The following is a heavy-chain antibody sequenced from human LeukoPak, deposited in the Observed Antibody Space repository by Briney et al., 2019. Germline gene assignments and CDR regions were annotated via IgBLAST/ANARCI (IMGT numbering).Heavy chain of an antibody. CDR2: ISYDESNK. D-gene: IGHD3-10*01. V-gene: IGHV3-30-3*01. CDR1: GFTFSSYA. Sequence: GGSLRLSCAASGFTFSSYAMHWVRQAPGKGLEWVAVISYDESNKYYADSVKGRFTISRDNSKNTLYLQMNSLRAEDTAVYYCARDSSPRFTASPNYWGQGTLVTVSS. J-gene: IGHJ4*02. CDR3: ARDSSPRFTASPNY.